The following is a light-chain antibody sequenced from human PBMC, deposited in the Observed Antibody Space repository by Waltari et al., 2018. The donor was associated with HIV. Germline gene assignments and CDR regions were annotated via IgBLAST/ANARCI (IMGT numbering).Light chain of an antibody. CDR2: SNN. V-gene: IGLV1-47*01. CDR3: AAWDDSLSGWV. CDR1: SSNIGRNS. Sequence: QSMLTQPPPASGTPGQRVTISCSGSSSNIGRNSVYWYRQVPGTAPKLLIYSNNQRPSGAPDRFSGSKSGTAASLAISGLRSEDEADYYCAAWDDSLSGWVFGGGTKLTVL. J-gene: IGLJ3*02.